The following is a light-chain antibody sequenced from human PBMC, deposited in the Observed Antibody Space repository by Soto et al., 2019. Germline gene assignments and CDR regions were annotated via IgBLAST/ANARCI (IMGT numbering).Light chain of an antibody. CDR1: QSVTNSY. Sequence: EIVLTQSPDTQSLSPGERVTLSCRASQSVTNSYLAWYQQKPGQGPRLLIHGASSRATGTPDRFSGSGSGTDFTLTISRLEPEDFAVYYCQQYGATPGTFGQGTKLDIK. J-gene: IGKJ1*01. V-gene: IGKV3-20*01. CDR2: GAS. CDR3: QQYGATPGT.